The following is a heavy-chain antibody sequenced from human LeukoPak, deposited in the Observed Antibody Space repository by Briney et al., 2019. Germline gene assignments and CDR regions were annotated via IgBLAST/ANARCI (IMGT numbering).Heavy chain of an antibody. Sequence: TSETLSLTCAVYGGSFSGYYWSWIRQPPGRGLEWIGEINHSGSTNYNPSLKSRVTISVDTSKNQSSLKLSSVTAADTAVYYCARGGNPGPFDYWGQGTLVTVSS. D-gene: IGHD4-23*01. CDR2: INHSGST. J-gene: IGHJ4*02. CDR3: ARGGNPGPFDY. CDR1: GGSFSGYY. V-gene: IGHV4-34*01.